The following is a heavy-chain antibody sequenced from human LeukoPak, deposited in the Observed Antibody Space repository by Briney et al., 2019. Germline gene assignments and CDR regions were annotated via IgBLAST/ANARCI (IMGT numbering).Heavy chain of an antibody. D-gene: IGHD2/OR15-2a*01. CDR2: ISSSSSYI. CDR1: GFTFSSYE. CDR3: ARGEFGDYYYFYMDV. V-gene: IGHV3-21*01. J-gene: IGHJ6*03. Sequence: PGGSLRLSCAASGFTFSSYEMNWVRQTTGKGLEWVSSISSSSSYIYYADSVKGRFTISRDNAKNSLYLQMNSLRAEDTATYYCARGEFGDYYYFYMDVWGKGTTVTVSS.